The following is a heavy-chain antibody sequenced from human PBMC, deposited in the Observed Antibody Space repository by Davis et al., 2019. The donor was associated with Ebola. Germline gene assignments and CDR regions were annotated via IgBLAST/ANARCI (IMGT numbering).Heavy chain of an antibody. CDR3: AKTSNVGYYYGMDV. D-gene: IGHD1-26*01. J-gene: IGHJ6*02. Sequence: GGSLRLSCKGSGYSFTSYWIGWVRQMPGKGLEWMGIIYPGDSDTRYSPSFQGQVTISADKSVSTAYLQWRSLKASDTAMYYCAKTSNVGYYYGMDVWGQGTTVTVSS. CDR2: IYPGDSDT. V-gene: IGHV5-51*01. CDR1: GYSFTSYW.